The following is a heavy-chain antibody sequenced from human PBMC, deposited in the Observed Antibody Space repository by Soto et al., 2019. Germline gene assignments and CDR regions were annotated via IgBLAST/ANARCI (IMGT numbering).Heavy chain of an antibody. CDR2: MNANSGKA. Sequence: QVQLVQSGAEVKKPGASVKVSCKASGYTFTSYDINWVRQAAGQGLEWIGWMNANSGKAFYAQKFQGRVTMAGNTSISTAYTELISLRSDDTAVYFCARGLVVVSATYWYFDLWGRGTLVTVSS. CDR1: GYTFTSYD. J-gene: IGHJ2*01. D-gene: IGHD2-15*01. CDR3: ARGLVVVSATYWYFDL. V-gene: IGHV1-8*01.